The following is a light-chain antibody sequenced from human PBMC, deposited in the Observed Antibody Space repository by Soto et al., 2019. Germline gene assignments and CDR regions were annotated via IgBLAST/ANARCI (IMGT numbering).Light chain of an antibody. V-gene: IGLV1-44*01. Sequence: QSALTQPPSASGTPGQRVTISCSGSRSNIGSNSVNWYQQHPGTAPKLLIYSQSQRPSGVPDRISGAKSGTSVTLAISGLQAEDEATYYCAVWDDSLNEVVFGGGTKVTVL. CDR1: RSNIGSNS. CDR2: SQS. CDR3: AVWDDSLNEVV. J-gene: IGLJ3*02.